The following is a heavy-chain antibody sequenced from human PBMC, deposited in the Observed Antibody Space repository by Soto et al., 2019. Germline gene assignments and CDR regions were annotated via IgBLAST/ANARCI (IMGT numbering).Heavy chain of an antibody. D-gene: IGHD3-9*01. CDR3: AGGTGWLTDK. CDR1: GFTFSDHW. CDR2: IKQDGSET. V-gene: IGHV3-7*04. J-gene: IGHJ4*02. Sequence: EVYLVESGGALVQPGGSLRLSCAASGFTFSDHWMNWVRQAPGKGLEWVANIKQDGSETRYVDSVRGRFTLSRDNANKSLYLQMNSLRAEDTAVYYCAGGTGWLTDKWGQGTLVTVSS.